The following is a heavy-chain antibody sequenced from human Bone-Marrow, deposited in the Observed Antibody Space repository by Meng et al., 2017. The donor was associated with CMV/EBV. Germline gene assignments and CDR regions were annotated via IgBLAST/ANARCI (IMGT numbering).Heavy chain of an antibody. Sequence: ASVQVFCKASAYTFTGCYMHWVRHAPGQGLVWMGWINPSSGGTNYAQNFQGRVTITRDTSMSTAYMEMSRLRSDDTAVYYCASGGKPAGHYFGMLVWGQGTTVTVSS. J-gene: IGHJ6*02. CDR1: AYTFTGCY. CDR3: ASGGKPAGHYFGMLV. CDR2: INPSSGGT. D-gene: IGHD4-23*01. V-gene: IGHV1-2*02.